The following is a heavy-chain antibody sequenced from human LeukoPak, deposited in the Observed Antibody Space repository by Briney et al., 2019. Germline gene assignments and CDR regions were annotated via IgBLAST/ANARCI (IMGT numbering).Heavy chain of an antibody. V-gene: IGHV1-2*02. Sequence: ASVKVSCKASGYTFTGYFMHWVRQAPGQGLEWMGWINSNSGGTNYAQKFQGRVTMTRDTSISTAYMELTRLRSDDTAVYYCARSPHILTGENFDYWGQGTLVTVSS. CDR3: ARSPHILTGENFDY. D-gene: IGHD3-9*01. CDR1: GYTFTGYF. CDR2: INSNSGGT. J-gene: IGHJ4*01.